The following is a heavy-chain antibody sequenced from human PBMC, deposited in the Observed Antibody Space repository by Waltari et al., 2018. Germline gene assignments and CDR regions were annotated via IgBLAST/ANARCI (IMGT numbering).Heavy chain of an antibody. V-gene: IGHV1-2*02. Sequence: QVHLVQSGPEVKQPGASVKVSCTTSGYIFNDYYMHWVRQAPGQGLEFMGWINPNGGATFYAPKFRDRVTITTDASISTVYMHLTSLRSDDTALYYCARLSEFWGQGTLITVSS. CDR3: ARLSEF. CDR2: INPNGGAT. J-gene: IGHJ1*01. CDR1: GYIFNDYY.